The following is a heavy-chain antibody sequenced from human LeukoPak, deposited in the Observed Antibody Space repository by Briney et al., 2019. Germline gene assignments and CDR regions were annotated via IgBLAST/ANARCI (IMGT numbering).Heavy chain of an antibody. V-gene: IGHV3-7*01. J-gene: IGHJ4*02. CDR2: IKNDGAVK. Sequence: GGSLTLSCAASGFTFSYHWRTWVRQAPGKGLEWVANIKNDGAVKNYVDSVKGRFTISRDNAKNSLYLQMNSLRAEDTAVYYCAKDSYSKGDFWGQGVLVTVSS. CDR1: GFTFSYHW. CDR3: AKDSYSKGDF. D-gene: IGHD6-13*01.